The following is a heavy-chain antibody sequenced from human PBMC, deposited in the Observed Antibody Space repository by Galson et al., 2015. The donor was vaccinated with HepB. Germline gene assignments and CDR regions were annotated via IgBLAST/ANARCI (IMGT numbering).Heavy chain of an antibody. CDR1: GISVSKNY. J-gene: IGHJ4*02. CDR3: ARETTTDRIIDF. CDR2: LYGGGAT. D-gene: IGHD1-1*01. Sequence: SLRLSCAASGISVSKNYMSWVRQAPGKGLEWVSVLYGGGATYYADSVKGRFTISRDTSQNTLFLQMNSLRAEDTAVYYCARETTTDRIIDFWGQGTLVVVSS. V-gene: IGHV3-53*01.